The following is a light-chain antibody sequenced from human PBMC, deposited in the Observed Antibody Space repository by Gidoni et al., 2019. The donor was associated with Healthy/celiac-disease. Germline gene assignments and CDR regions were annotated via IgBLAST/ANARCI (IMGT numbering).Light chain of an antibody. CDR1: SSDVGGYNY. V-gene: IGLV2-14*01. CDR2: DVS. Sequence: QSALTQPASVSGSPGQSITISCTGTSSDVGGYNYVSWYQQHPCKAPQLMIYDVSNRPSGVSKRFSGSKSGNTASLTISGLQAEDEADYYCSSYTSSSTLDVFGTGTKVTVL. CDR3: SSYTSSSTLDV. J-gene: IGLJ1*01.